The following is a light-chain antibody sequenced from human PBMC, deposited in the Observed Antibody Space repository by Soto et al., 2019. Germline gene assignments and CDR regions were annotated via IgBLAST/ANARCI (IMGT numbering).Light chain of an antibody. V-gene: IGKV3-15*01. Sequence: LTQSPATRCLSSGERGTLSCRASESVTNYLAWYQQKPGQAPRLLIYGASTRATGIPARFSGSGSGTEFTLTISSLQSEDFAVCYCQQYNNWPRTFGQGTKVDIK. CDR3: QQYNNWPRT. J-gene: IGKJ1*01. CDR1: ESVTNY. CDR2: GAS.